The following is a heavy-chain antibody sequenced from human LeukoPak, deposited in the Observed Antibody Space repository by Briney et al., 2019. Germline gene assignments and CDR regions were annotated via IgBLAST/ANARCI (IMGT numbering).Heavy chain of an antibody. CDR2: INHSGST. CDR3: ARVGYYYYYMDV. CDR1: GGSVSRGPYY. Sequence: SETLSLTCTVSGGSVSRGPYYWGWIRQPPGKGLEWIGEINHSGSTNYNPSLKSRVTISVDTSKNQFSLKLSSVTAADAAVYYCARVGYYYYYMDVWGKGTTVTISS. J-gene: IGHJ6*03. V-gene: IGHV4-39*07.